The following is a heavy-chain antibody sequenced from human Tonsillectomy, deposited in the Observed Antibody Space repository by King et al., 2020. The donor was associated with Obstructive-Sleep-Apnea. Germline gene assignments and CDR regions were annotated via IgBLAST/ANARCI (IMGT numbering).Heavy chain of an antibody. V-gene: IGHV4-30-4*01. J-gene: IGHJ4*02. D-gene: IGHD3-22*01. CDR1: GGSISSGDYY. CDR3: ARAVKTYYYDSSGLDY. Sequence: QLQLQESGPGLVKPSQTLSLIFTVSGGSISSGDYYWSWIRQPPGKGLEWIGYIYYSGSTYYNPSLQSRVNISIDTSKNQFSLKLSSVTAADTAVYFCARAVKTYYYDSSGLDYWGQGTLVTVSS. CDR2: IYYSGST.